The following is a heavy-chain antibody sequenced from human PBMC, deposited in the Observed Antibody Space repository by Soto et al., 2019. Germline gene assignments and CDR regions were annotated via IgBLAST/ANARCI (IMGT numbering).Heavy chain of an antibody. CDR3: ARRKERSGPYNLAL. V-gene: IGHV1-8*01. Sequence: ASVKVSCKASGFTFITYDFSWVRQAAGQGLEWMGWMNPNNGNAGFAQKFRGRINMTRNTSISTAYLELSSLRSDDSAVYFCARRKERSGPYNLALWAQGTKVTV. J-gene: IGHJ4*02. CDR2: MNPNNGNA. D-gene: IGHD1-1*01. CDR1: GFTFITYD.